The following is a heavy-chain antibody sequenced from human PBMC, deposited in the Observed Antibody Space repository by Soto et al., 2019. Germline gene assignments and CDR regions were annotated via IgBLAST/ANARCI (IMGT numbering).Heavy chain of an antibody. J-gene: IGHJ4*02. CDR2: ISIRGGDE. Sequence: GGSLRLAFAASGFTFSSYAMHWARQAPGKGLEWVTVISIRGGDEYYAESVRGRFTISRDDSKNTLYLQMDSLRVEDTAVYYCARGTIVARQHLDYWGQGTLVTVSS. CDR3: ARGTIVARQHLDY. CDR1: GFTFSSYA. D-gene: IGHD6-6*01. V-gene: IGHV3-30*03.